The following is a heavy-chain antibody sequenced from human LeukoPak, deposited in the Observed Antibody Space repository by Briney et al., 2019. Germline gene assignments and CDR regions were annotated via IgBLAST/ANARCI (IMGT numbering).Heavy chain of an antibody. CDR1: GGSISSGGYY. J-gene: IGHJ5*02. CDR3: ARGGSYYSWFDP. D-gene: IGHD3-10*01. Sequence: SETLSLTCTVSGGSISSGGYYWSWIRQPPGKGLEWIGYIYHSGSTYYNPSLKSRVTISVDRSKNQFSLKLSSVTAADTAVYYCARGGSYYSWFDPWGQGTLVTVSS. V-gene: IGHV4-30-2*01. CDR2: IYHSGST.